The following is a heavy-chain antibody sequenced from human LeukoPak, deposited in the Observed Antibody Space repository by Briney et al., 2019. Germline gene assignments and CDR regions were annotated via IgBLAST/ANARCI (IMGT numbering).Heavy chain of an antibody. V-gene: IGHV3-23*01. Sequence: GGSLRLSCAASGFTFSSYAMSWVRLAPGKGLEWVSTISGSGDTTYYADSVRGRFTVSRDNSKNTLYLQMNSLRAENTAVYYCAKDTPRRTMIVVGFDYWGQGTLVTVSS. CDR3: AKDTPRRTMIVVGFDY. CDR1: GFTFSSYA. CDR2: ISGSGDTT. D-gene: IGHD3-22*01. J-gene: IGHJ4*02.